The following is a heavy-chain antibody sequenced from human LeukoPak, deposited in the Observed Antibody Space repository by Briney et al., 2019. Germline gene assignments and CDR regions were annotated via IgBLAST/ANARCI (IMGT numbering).Heavy chain of an antibody. CDR2: IYPRDGST. CDR3: ARDQEAFDY. V-gene: IGHV1-46*01. CDR1: GYRSTSNY. J-gene: IGHJ4*02. Sequence: ASVKVSCKASGYRSTSNYIHWVRQAPGQGLEWMGMIYPRDGSTSYAQKFQGRVTVTRDTSTSTVHMELSGLRSEDTAVYYCARDQEAFDYWGQGTLVTVSS.